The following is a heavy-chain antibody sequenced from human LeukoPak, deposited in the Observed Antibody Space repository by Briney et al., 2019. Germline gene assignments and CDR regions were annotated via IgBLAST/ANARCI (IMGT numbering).Heavy chain of an antibody. J-gene: IGHJ5*02. CDR1: GYSFTSYW. Sequence: GESLKISCKGSGYSFTSYWIGWVRQMPGKGLEWMGIIYPGDSDIRYSPSFQGQVTISADKSISTAYLQWSSLKASDTAMYYCARAELNVDIMATHTGGGRFDPWGQGTLVTVSS. CDR2: IYPGDSDI. D-gene: IGHD5-12*01. V-gene: IGHV5-51*01. CDR3: ARAELNVDIMATHTGGGRFDP.